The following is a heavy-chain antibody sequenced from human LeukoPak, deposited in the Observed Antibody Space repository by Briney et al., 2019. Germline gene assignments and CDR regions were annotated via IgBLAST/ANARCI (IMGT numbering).Heavy chain of an antibody. CDR3: ASMSGYYSKFDY. J-gene: IGHJ4*02. D-gene: IGHD3-22*01. CDR2: INYSGNT. Sequence: SQTLSLTCTVSGGSTGSAGYYWSWIRQHPGKGLEWIAYINYSGNTYHNPSLKSRVTISVDTSRNQFSQKLNSVTAADTAIYYCASMSGYYSKFDYWGQGTLVTVSS. CDR1: GGSTGSAGYY. V-gene: IGHV4-31*03.